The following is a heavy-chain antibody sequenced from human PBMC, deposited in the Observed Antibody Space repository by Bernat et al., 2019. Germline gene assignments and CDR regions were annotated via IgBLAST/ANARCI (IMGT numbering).Heavy chain of an antibody. CDR1: GFTFSSYG. D-gene: IGHD5-24*01. J-gene: IGHJ4*02. CDR2: IWYDGSNK. CDR3: ARVGDGYNYYDY. Sequence: QVQLVESGGGVVQPGRSLRLSCAASGFTFSSYGMHWVRQAPGKGLEWVAVIWYDGSNKYYADSVKGRFTISRDNSKNTLYLQMNSQRAEDTAVYYCARVGDGYNYYDYWGQGTLVTVSS. V-gene: IGHV3-33*01.